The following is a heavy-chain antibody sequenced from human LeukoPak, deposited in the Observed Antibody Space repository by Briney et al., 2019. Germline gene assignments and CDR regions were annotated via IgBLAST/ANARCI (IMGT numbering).Heavy chain of an antibody. Sequence: PGGSLRLSCAASGFTFSNHWMYWVRQAPGKGLVWVSQINSGGGNTYYADSVKGRFTISRDNAKNTLYLQMNSLRAEDTAVYYCVSALGDYWGQGTLVTVSS. CDR1: GFTFSNHW. D-gene: IGHD3-16*01. CDR2: INSGGGNT. V-gene: IGHV3-74*01. CDR3: VSALGDY. J-gene: IGHJ4*02.